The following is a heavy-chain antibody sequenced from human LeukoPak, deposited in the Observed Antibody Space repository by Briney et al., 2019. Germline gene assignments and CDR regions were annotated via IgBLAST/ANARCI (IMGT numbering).Heavy chain of an antibody. CDR1: GFTFSRYW. D-gene: IGHD3-10*01. CDR3: VRDRGGLPIVY. V-gene: IGHV3-74*01. Sequence: GGSLRLSCAASGFTFSRYWMHWVRQVPGKGLVWVSRINSDGSTTTYADSVKGRFTISRDNAKNTLYLQMKSLRAEDTAVYYCVRDRGGLPIVYWGQGSLVTVSS. J-gene: IGHJ4*02. CDR2: INSDGSTT.